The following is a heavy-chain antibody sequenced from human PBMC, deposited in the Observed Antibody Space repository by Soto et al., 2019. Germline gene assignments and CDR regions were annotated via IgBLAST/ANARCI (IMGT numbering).Heavy chain of an antibody. V-gene: IGHV6-1*01. D-gene: IGHD3-10*01. CDR3: SGKSVARDLYD. Sequence: SQTLSLTCAISGASVSSNSAAWSWIRQSPSRGLEWLGRTYYRSKWYNGYALSVKSRITINPDTSKNQFSLQLNSVTPEDTAVYYCSGKSVARDLYDCGQGTSVTVS. CDR2: TYYRSKWYN. CDR1: GASVSSNSAA. J-gene: IGHJ4*02.